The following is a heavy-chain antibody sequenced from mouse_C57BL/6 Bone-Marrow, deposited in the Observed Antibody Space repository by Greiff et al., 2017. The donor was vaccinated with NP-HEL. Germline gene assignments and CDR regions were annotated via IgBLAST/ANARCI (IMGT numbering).Heavy chain of an antibody. CDR1: GFTFTDYY. CDR3: ARAIYTEYAAAPLYAMDS. CDR2: IRNKANGYTT. V-gene: IGHV7-3*01. Sequence: EVKVVESGGGLVQPGGSLSLSCAASGFTFTDYYMSWVRQPPGKALEWLVFIRNKANGYTTEYSASVKGRFTISRDNSQSILYLQMNAMSAEDSAPYYCARAIYTEYAAAPLYAMDSCGQETSVTASS. D-gene: IGHD5-1*01. J-gene: IGHJ4*01.